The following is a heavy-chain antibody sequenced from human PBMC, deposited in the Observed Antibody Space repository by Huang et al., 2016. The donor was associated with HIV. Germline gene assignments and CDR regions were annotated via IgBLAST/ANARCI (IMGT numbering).Heavy chain of an antibody. CDR1: GDTFTNSW. J-gene: IGHJ3*02. CDR3: ARRQWLRQTWGAFNI. CDR2: IYPSDSDT. V-gene: IGHV5-51*03. D-gene: IGHD6-19*01. Sequence: QLVQSGAEVKKPGESLKISCKGSGDTFTNSWIGWVRQMPGKGLECMGRIYPSDSDTKYSPSFQGQVTRAADKSISTAFLQWSSLKASDTAMYYCARRQWLRQTWGAFNIWGQGTMVIVSS.